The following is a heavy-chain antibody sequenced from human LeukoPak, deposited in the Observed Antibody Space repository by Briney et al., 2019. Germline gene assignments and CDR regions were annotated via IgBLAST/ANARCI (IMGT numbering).Heavy chain of an antibody. V-gene: IGHV1-18*01. CDR1: GYTFTSYG. Sequence: ASVKVSCKASGYTFTSYGISWVRQAPGQGLEWMGWISAYNGNTNYAQKLQGRVTMTTDTSTSTAYMELRSLRSDDTAVYYCARERRSRLYYYDSSGYVVWGQGTLVTVSS. CDR2: ISAYNGNT. D-gene: IGHD3-22*01. CDR3: ARERRSRLYYYDSSGYVV. J-gene: IGHJ4*02.